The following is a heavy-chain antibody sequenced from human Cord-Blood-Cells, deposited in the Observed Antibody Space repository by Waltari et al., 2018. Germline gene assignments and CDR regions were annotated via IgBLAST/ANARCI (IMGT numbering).Heavy chain of an antibody. V-gene: IGHV3-9*01. D-gene: IGHD3-10*01. J-gene: IGHJ6*02. CDR1: GFTFDDYA. CDR3: AKGRGVIHYYYGMDV. Sequence: EVQLVESGGGLVQPGRSLRLSCAASGFTFDDYAMHWVRQAPGKGLEWVSGISWNSGSIGYADSVKGRFTISRDNAKNSLYLQMNSLRAEDTALYYCAKGRGVIHYYYGMDVWGQGPTV. CDR2: ISWNSGSI.